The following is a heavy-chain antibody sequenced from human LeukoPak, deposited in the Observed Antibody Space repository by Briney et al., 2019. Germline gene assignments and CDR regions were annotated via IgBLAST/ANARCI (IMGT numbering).Heavy chain of an antibody. J-gene: IGHJ4*02. Sequence: GGSLRLSCAASGFTFSSYGMHWVRQAPGKGLEWVAFIRYDGSNKYYADSVKGRFTISRDNSKNTLYLQMNSLRAEDTAVYYCAKDLSGVVVVPAAIESPLGYWGQGTLVTVSS. CDR2: IRYDGSNK. CDR1: GFTFSSYG. D-gene: IGHD2-2*01. V-gene: IGHV3-30*02. CDR3: AKDLSGVVVVPAAIESPLGY.